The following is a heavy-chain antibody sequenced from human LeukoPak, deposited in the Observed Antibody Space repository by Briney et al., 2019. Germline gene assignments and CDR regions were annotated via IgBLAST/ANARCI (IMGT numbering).Heavy chain of an antibody. V-gene: IGHV1-24*01. CDR1: GYTLTELS. CDR3: ATSDTAMGRTFDY. J-gene: IGHJ4*02. D-gene: IGHD5-18*01. Sequence: ASVKVSCKVSGYTLTELSMHWVRQTPGKGLEWMGGFDPEDGETIYAQKFQGRVTMTEDTSTDTAYMELSSLRSEDTAVYYCATSDTAMGRTFDYWGQGTLVTVSS. CDR2: FDPEDGET.